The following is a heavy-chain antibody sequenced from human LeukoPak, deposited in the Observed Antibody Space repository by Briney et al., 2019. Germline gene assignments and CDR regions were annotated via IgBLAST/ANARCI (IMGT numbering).Heavy chain of an antibody. V-gene: IGHV3-74*01. CDR1: GFTFSRYG. CDR2: VKTDGRTT. Sequence: PGGSLRLSCAAAGFTFSRYGMHWVRQAPGKGLVWVSHVKTDGRTTHYADSVKGRFTTSRDNAKNTLYLQMDSLRAEDTALYYCVKDGSSGLPPLDAFDIWGQGVMVTVSS. CDR3: VKDGSSGLPPLDAFDI. D-gene: IGHD3-22*01. J-gene: IGHJ3*02.